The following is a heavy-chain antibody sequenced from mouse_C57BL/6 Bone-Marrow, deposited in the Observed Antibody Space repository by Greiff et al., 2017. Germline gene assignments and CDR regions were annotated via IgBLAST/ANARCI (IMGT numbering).Heavy chain of an antibody. V-gene: IGHV2-3*01. CDR2: IWGDGST. CDR1: GFSLTSYG. CDR3: AKPPYAMDY. Sequence: VQLQQSGPGLVAPSQSLSITCTVSGFSLTSYGVSWVRQPPGKGLVWLGVIWGDGSTNYHSALISRLSISKDNSKSQVFVKLNSLQTDDTATCYCAKPPYAMDYWGQGTSVTVSS. J-gene: IGHJ4*01.